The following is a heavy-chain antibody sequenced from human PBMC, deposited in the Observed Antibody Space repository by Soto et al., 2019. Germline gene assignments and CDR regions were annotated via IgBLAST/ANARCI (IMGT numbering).Heavy chain of an antibody. Sequence: PGGSLRLSCAASGFSVSSNYMNWVRQAPGKGLEWVSVIYSGGSTYYADAVKGRFAISRDNSKNTLYLQMNSLRAEDTAVYYCARARIVLVPAAISSPDYGMDVWGQGTTVTVSS. D-gene: IGHD2-2*01. V-gene: IGHV3-66*01. CDR2: IYSGGST. CDR1: GFSVSSNY. J-gene: IGHJ6*02. CDR3: ARARIVLVPAAISSPDYGMDV.